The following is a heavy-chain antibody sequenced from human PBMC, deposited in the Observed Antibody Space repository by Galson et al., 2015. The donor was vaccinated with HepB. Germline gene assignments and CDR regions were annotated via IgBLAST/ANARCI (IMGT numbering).Heavy chain of an antibody. CDR2: ISYDGSNK. D-gene: IGHD6-19*01. Sequence: SLRLSCAASGFTFSSYGMHWVRQAPGKGLEWVAVISYDGSNKYYADSVKGRFTISRDNSKNTLYLQMNSLRAEDTAVYYCAKAIRSGWFFDYWGQGTLVTVSS. CDR3: AKAIRSGWFFDY. CDR1: GFTFSSYG. J-gene: IGHJ4*02. V-gene: IGHV3-30*18.